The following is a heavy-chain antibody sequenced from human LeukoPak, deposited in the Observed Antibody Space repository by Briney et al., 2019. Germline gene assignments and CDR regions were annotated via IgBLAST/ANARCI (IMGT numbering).Heavy chain of an antibody. CDR2: LKQDGSDK. CDR3: ARAGQGGCTNGVCPRGFDY. V-gene: IGHV3-7*05. D-gene: IGHD2-8*01. J-gene: IGHJ4*02. CDR1: GFTFSSYW. Sequence: GVSLRLSCAASGFTFSSYWMSWVPQAPGKGLEWVANLKQDGSDKYYVDFVKGRFTISRDNAKNSLHLQMNSLRAEDTAVYYCARAGQGGCTNGVCPRGFDYWGQGTLVTVSS.